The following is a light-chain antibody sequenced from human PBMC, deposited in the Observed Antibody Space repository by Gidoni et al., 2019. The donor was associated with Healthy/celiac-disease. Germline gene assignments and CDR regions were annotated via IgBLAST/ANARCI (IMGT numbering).Light chain of an antibody. CDR3: QQSYSTPWT. Sequence: DIQMTQSPSSLSASVGDRVTITCRASQSISSYLNWHQQKPGKAPKLLIYAASSLQSGVPSRVSGSGSGTDFTLTISSLQPEDFATYYCQQSYSTPWTFGQGTKVEIK. V-gene: IGKV1-39*01. CDR2: AAS. J-gene: IGKJ1*01. CDR1: QSISSY.